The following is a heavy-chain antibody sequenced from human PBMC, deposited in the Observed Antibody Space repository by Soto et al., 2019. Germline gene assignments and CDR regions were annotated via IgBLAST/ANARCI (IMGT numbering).Heavy chain of an antibody. CDR1: GGTFSSYA. CDR3: ARGILPAAMIWFDH. V-gene: IGHV1-69*13. D-gene: IGHD2-2*01. J-gene: IGHJ5*02. CDR2: IIPIFGTA. Sequence: SVKVSCKASGGTFSSYAISWVRQAPGQGLEWMGGIIPIFGTANYAQKFQGRVTITADESTSTAYMGLSSLRSEDTAVYYCARGILPAAMIWFDHWGQGPLVTVSS.